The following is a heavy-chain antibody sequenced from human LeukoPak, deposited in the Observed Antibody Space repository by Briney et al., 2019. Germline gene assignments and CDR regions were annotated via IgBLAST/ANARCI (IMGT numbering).Heavy chain of an antibody. CDR2: IYYTGST. Sequence: SETLSLTCSVSGGSIGRYWWSWIRQPPGKGLEWIGYIYYTGSTNCNPSLKSRVTISLDMSKNRLSLKLNSVTAADTAVYYCAKHSRSGYSAYENAFDIWGQGTMVTVSS. CDR3: AKHSRSGYSAYENAFDI. CDR1: GGSIGRYW. J-gene: IGHJ3*02. D-gene: IGHD5-12*01. V-gene: IGHV4-59*08.